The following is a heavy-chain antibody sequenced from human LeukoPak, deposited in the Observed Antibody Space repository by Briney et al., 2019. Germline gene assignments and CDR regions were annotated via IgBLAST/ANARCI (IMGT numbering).Heavy chain of an antibody. V-gene: IGHV4-30-2*01. CDR1: GGSISSGGYS. J-gene: IGHJ4*02. CDR2: IYHSGSA. Sequence: SQTLSLTCAVSGGSISSGGYSWSWIRQPPGKGLEWIGYIYHSGSAYYNPSLKSRVTISVDRSKNQFSLKLSSVTAADTAVYYCARLLIPTLIDYWGQGTLVTVSS. D-gene: IGHD3-22*01. CDR3: ARLLIPTLIDY.